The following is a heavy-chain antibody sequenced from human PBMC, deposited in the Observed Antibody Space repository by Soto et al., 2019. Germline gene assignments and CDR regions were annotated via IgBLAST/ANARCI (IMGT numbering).Heavy chain of an antibody. D-gene: IGHD3-3*01. Sequence: LGESLEISCKGSGYNFAGYWIAWVRQMPGKGLELMGIIYPSDSDTSYRPSFQGQVTISADKSISSAYLQWSSLRASDTAMYYCARGGVSTRTFDYWGQGTPVTVSS. CDR1: GYNFAGYW. J-gene: IGHJ4*02. CDR3: ARGGVSTRTFDY. V-gene: IGHV5-51*01. CDR2: IYPSDSDT.